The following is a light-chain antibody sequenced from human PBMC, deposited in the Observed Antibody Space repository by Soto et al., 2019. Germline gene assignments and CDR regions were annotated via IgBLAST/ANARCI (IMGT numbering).Light chain of an antibody. J-gene: IGKJ5*01. CDR3: QQFNTYPIT. CDR1: QDIRGA. Sequence: AIPLTQSPSSLSASVGDRVTITCRASQDIRGALAWYQQKPGEAPKFLIFDVSTLQSGVPSRFSGSGSGTDFTLTISSLQPEDFGTYYCQQFNTYPITFGQGTRLEIK. CDR2: DVS. V-gene: IGKV1-13*02.